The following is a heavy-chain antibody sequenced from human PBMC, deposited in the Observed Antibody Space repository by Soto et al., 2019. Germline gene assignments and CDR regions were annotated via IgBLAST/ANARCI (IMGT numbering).Heavy chain of an antibody. J-gene: IGHJ4*02. CDR2: IYYSGST. V-gene: IGHV4-59*01. CDR1: GGSISSYY. Sequence: SETLSLTCTVSGGSISSYYWSWIRQPPGKGLEWIGYIYYSGSTNYNPSLKSRVTISVDTSKNQFSLKLSSVTAADTAVYYCARDTRDGYNSGFDYWGQGTLVTVSS. D-gene: IGHD1-1*01. CDR3: ARDTRDGYNSGFDY.